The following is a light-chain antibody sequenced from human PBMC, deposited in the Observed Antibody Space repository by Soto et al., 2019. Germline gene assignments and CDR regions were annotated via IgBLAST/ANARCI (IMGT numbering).Light chain of an antibody. CDR2: AAS. J-gene: IGKJ4*01. CDR1: QGISSY. CDR3: QQLNTYPFT. V-gene: IGKV1-9*01. Sequence: DIQLTQSPSFLSASVGDRVTITCRASQGISSYLAWYQQKPGKAPKLLIYAASTFQSGVPSRFSGSESGTEFTLTISSLQPEDFATYYCQQLNTYPFTFGGGTKVEIK.